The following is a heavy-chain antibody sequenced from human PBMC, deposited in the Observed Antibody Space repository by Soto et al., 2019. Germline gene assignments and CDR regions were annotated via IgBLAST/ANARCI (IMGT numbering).Heavy chain of an antibody. CDR3: ARDSLTTVTQGAYYYYYYMDV. CDR2: ISAYNGNT. D-gene: IGHD4-4*01. Sequence: ASVKVSCKASGYTFTSYGISWVRQAPGQGLEWMGWISAYNGNTNYAQKLQGRVTMTTDTSTSTAYMELRSLRSDDTAVYYCARDSLTTVTQGAYYYYYYMDVWGKGTTVTVSS. CDR1: GYTFTSYG. V-gene: IGHV1-18*01. J-gene: IGHJ6*03.